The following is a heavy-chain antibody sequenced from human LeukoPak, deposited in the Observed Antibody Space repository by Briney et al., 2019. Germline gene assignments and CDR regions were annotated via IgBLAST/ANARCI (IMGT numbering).Heavy chain of an antibody. CDR3: ARDRGATTYFDY. CDR2: IYYSGST. D-gene: IGHD1-26*01. Sequence: SETLSLTCTVSGGSISSYYWSWIRQPPGKGLEWIGYIYYSGSTYYNPSLKSRVTISVDTSKNQFSLKLSSVTAADTAVYYCARDRGATTYFDYWGQGTLVTVSS. J-gene: IGHJ4*02. CDR1: GGSISSYY. V-gene: IGHV4-59*12.